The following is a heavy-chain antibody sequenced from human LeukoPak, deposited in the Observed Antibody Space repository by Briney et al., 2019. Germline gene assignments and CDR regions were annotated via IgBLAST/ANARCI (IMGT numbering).Heavy chain of an antibody. V-gene: IGHV3-23*01. Sequence: GGSLRLSCAASGFTFSSYAMSWVRQAPGKGLEWVSAISGSGGSTYYADSVKGRFTISRDNSKNTLYLQMNSLRAEDTAVYYCANYGSDFWSGYYSPVGLGFDIWGQGTMVTVSS. D-gene: IGHD3-3*01. CDR2: ISGSGGST. CDR3: ANYGSDFWSGYYSPVGLGFDI. CDR1: GFTFSSYA. J-gene: IGHJ3*02.